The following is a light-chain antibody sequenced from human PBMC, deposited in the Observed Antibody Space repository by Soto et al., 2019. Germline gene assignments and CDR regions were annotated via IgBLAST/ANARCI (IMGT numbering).Light chain of an antibody. J-gene: IGKJ4*01. V-gene: IGKV1-33*01. CDR2: DAS. CDR1: QDISNY. Sequence: DIQMTQSPSSLSASVGDRVTITCQASQDISNYLNWYQQKPGKAPKLLIYDASNLETGVPSRFSGSGSGTDFNFISSSLQPEDIATYYCQQYDNLPLTFGGGTKVEIK. CDR3: QQYDNLPLT.